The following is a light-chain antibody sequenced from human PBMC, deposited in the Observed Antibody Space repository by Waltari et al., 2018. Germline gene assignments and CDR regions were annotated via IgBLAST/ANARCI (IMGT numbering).Light chain of an antibody. J-gene: IGLJ1*01. CDR3: CSYAGRGTYV. CDR2: EVF. Sequence: SALTQPAPFSGPPGQPTPTSCSAPTRYVGSNYLFSWYQQHPGEAPKLLICEVFKRPPDTSSRFSGAKSGSTASLTISGLQPEDEADYYCCSYAGRGTYVFGSGTKVTVL. V-gene: IGLV2-23*02. CDR1: TRYVGSNYL.